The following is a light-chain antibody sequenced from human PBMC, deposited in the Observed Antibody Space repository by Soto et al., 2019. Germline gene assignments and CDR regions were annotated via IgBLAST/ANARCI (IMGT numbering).Light chain of an antibody. CDR1: RSDIGAYNF. CDR2: DVN. CDR3: PSWPTSTTKI. V-gene: IGLV2-14*03. J-gene: IGLJ2*01. Sequence: QSALTQPASVSGSPGQSITISCTGTRSDIGAYNFVSWYQQHPGEVPKLILYDVNVRPSGVSNRFSGSKSGNTASLTISGLQAEDEADYYCPSWPTSTTKIFGGGTKLTVL.